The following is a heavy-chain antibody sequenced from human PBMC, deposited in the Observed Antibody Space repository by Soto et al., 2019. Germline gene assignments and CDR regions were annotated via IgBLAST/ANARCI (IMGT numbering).Heavy chain of an antibody. V-gene: IGHV3-30*18. J-gene: IGHJ4*02. CDR3: AKGEVRGIIHSYFDY. D-gene: IGHD3-10*01. Sequence: GGSLRLSCAVSGFTFRWFGINWVRQAPCKGLEWVARISNDGSNEYYVDSVKGRFTISRDNSKNTLYLQMDSLRAEDTAVYYCAKGEVRGIIHSYFDYWGLGTLVSVSS. CDR2: ISNDGSNE. CDR1: GFTFRWFG.